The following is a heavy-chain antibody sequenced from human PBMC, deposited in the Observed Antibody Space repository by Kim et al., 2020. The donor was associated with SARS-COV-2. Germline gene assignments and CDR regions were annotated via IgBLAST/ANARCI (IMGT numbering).Heavy chain of an antibody. V-gene: IGHV3-30*04. Sequence: GGSLRLSCAASGFTFSSYAMHWVRQAPGKGLEWVAVISYDGSNKYYADSVKGRFTISRDNSKNTLYLQMNSLRAEDTAVYYCARGALITMIVVVMRGDAGGDDAFDIWGQGTMVTVSS. CDR1: GFTFSSYA. CDR3: ARGALITMIVVVMRGDAGGDDAFDI. CDR2: ISYDGSNK. D-gene: IGHD3-22*01. J-gene: IGHJ3*02.